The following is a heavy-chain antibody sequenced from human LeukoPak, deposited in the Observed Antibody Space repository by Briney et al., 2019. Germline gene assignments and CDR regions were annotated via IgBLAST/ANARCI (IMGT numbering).Heavy chain of an antibody. V-gene: IGHV3-30*02. CDR1: GFTFSSYG. CDR3: AKERLGATDY. J-gene: IGHJ4*02. CDR2: IRSDGSDK. D-gene: IGHD1-26*01. Sequence: GRSLRLSCAASGFTFSSYGMHWVRQAPGKGLAWVAFIRSDGSDKYYADSVKGRFTISRDNSKNTLYLQMNSLRAEDTAVYYCAKERLGATDYWGQGTLVTVAS.